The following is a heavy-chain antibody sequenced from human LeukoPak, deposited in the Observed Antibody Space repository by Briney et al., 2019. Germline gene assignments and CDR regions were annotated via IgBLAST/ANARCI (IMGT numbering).Heavy chain of an antibody. CDR1: GYTFTSYG. J-gene: IGHJ5*02. CDR2: ISAYNGNT. CDR3: ARDSTYYDFWSGHNWFDP. Sequence: ASVKVSCKASGYTFTSYGISWVRQAPGQGLEWMGWISAYNGNTNYAQKLHGRVTMTTDTSTSTAYMELRSLRSDDTAVYYCARDSTYYDFWSGHNWFDPWGQGTLVTVSS. D-gene: IGHD3-3*01. V-gene: IGHV1-18*01.